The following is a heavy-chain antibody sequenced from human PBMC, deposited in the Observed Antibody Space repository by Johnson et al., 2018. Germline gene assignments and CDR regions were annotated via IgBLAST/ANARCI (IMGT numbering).Heavy chain of an antibody. CDR1: GGSISSYY. D-gene: IGHD3-22*01. CDR3: AKVRPYDSSGYYSSWPDAFDI. V-gene: IGHV4-59*01. Sequence: QVQLQESGPGLVKPSETLSLTCNVSGGSISSYYWSWIRQPPGKGLEWIGYIYYSGSTNYNPSLKSRVTLSVDTSTNQCSLKLSSVTAADTAVYYCAKVRPYDSSGYYSSWPDAFDIWGQGTMVTVSS. CDR2: IYYSGST. J-gene: IGHJ3*02.